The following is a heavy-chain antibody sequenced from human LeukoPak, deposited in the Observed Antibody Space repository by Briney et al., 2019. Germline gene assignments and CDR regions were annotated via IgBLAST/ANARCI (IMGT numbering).Heavy chain of an antibody. CDR2: ISSSSSYI. Sequence: PGGSLRLSCAASGFTFSSYSMNWVRQAPGKGLEWVSSISSSSSYIYYADSVKGRFTISRDNAKNSLYLQMNSLRAEDTAVYYCASHTAEMTTLLDGFYYYGMDVWGQGTTVTVSS. V-gene: IGHV3-21*01. J-gene: IGHJ6*02. CDR1: GFTFSSYS. CDR3: ASHTAEMTTLLDGFYYYGMDV. D-gene: IGHD5-24*01.